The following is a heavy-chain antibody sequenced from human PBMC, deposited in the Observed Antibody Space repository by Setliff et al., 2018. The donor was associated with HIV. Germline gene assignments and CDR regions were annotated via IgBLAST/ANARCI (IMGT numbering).Heavy chain of an antibody. CDR3: ARDDHYYDSGSLYSDWYFDL. J-gene: IGHJ2*01. CDR1: GYTFSDYE. V-gene: IGHV1-2*02. D-gene: IGHD3-10*01. CDR2: INTVHGGA. Sequence: ASVKVSCKASGYTFSDYEIHWLRQAPGQGPEWVGWINTVHGGAYYSQRFQGRISVTRDTSINTVYMELSSLKSDDTAVYYCARDDHYYDSGSLYSDWYFDLWGRGTLVTVSS.